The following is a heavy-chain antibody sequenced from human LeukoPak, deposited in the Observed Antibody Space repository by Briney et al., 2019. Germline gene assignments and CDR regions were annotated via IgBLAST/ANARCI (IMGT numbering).Heavy chain of an antibody. Sequence: GGSLRLSCAASGFTFSNYALTWVRQAPGKGLEWVSSISSSSSYITYADSVKGRFTISRDNAKNSLYLQMHSLRAEDTAVYYCARDSQAVGTDFDYWGQGTLVTVSS. D-gene: IGHD6-13*01. CDR1: GFTFSNYA. V-gene: IGHV3-21*01. J-gene: IGHJ4*02. CDR3: ARDSQAVGTDFDY. CDR2: ISSSSSYI.